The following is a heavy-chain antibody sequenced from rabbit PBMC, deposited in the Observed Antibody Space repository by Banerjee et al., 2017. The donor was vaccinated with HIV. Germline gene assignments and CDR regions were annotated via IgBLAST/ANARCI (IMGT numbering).Heavy chain of an antibody. V-gene: IGHV1S43*01. J-gene: IGHJ4*01. CDR3: ARGLVAGVLDL. D-gene: IGHD3-3*01. CDR2: IYPTYGAT. CDR1: GIDFSRSFW. Sequence: QEHLVASGGGLVTLGGSLKLTCKASGIDFSRSFWISWVRQTPGKGLEWIGCIYPTYGATDYANWVNGRFTISLDNAQNTVFLQMTSLTAVDTATYFCARGLVAGVLDLWGPGTLVTVS.